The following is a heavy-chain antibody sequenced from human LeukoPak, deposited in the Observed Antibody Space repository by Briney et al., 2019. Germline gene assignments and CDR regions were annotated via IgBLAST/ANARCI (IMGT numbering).Heavy chain of an antibody. D-gene: IGHD1-1*01. CDR2: TRFGDSYK. CDR3: AKSSAGITWFDP. V-gene: IGHV3-30*02. Sequence: AGGSLRLSCAASGFSFSSSGMHWVRQAPGKGPEWVAFTRFGDSYKAYGDSVKGRFTISRDNSKNTLYLQMDSLRSDDTAVYYCAKSSAGITWFDPWGQGTLVTVSS. CDR1: GFSFSSSG. J-gene: IGHJ5*02.